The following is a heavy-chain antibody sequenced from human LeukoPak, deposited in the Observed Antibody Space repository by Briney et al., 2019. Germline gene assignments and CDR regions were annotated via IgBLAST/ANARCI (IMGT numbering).Heavy chain of an antibody. D-gene: IGHD5-24*01. CDR3: AKDRLTNGYNSVDY. V-gene: IGHV3-30*18. J-gene: IGHJ4*02. CDR2: TSYDGSNK. CDR1: GVTFSSYG. Sequence: GTSLRLSCAASGVTFSSYGMHWVRQAPGKGLEWVAVTSYDGSNKYYADSVKGRFTISRDNSKNTPYLQMNSLRAEDTAVYYCAKDRLTNGYNSVDYWGQGTLVTVSS.